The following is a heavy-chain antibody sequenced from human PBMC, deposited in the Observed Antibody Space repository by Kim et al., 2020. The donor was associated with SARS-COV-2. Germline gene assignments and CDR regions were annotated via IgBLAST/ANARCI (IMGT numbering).Heavy chain of an antibody. V-gene: IGHV3-23*01. CDR1: GFTFGSYA. D-gene: IGHD6-13*01. J-gene: IGHJ2*01. CDR2: IRGASSGGTT. Sequence: GGSLRLSCAASGFTFGSYAMSWVRQAPGKGLEWVSLIRGASSGGTTYYTDSVKGRFTVSRDNSTRALYLQLNSPRAEDTAVYSCAQSGDGSSWPNWFFD. CDR3: AQSGDGSSWPNWFFD.